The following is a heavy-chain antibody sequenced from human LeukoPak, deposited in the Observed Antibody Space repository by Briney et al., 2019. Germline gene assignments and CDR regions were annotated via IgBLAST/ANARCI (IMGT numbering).Heavy chain of an antibody. V-gene: IGHV3-33*01. Sequence: GGSLRLSCAASGFTFSSYGMHWVRQAPGKGLEWVAVIWYDGSNKYYADSVKGRFTISRDNSKNTLYLQMNSLRAEDTAVYYCARVAGSHNWFDPWGQGTLVTVSS. CDR1: GFTFSSYG. J-gene: IGHJ5*02. CDR2: IWYDGSNK. D-gene: IGHD3-10*01. CDR3: ARVAGSHNWFDP.